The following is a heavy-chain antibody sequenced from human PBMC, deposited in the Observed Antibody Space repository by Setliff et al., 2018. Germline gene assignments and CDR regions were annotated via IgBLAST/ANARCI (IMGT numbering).Heavy chain of an antibody. J-gene: IGHJ3*02. CDR1: GGNFDNYA. CDR2: IIPLFGTT. D-gene: IGHD2-2*01. V-gene: IGHV1-69*13. CDR3: ARGYQVTPPRADAFDI. Sequence: SVKVSCKASGGNFDNYAVNWVRQAPGQGLEWVGRIIPLFGTTNFAQEFQGRVTITADESTETTYMDLSSLRSEDTAVYYCARGYQVTPPRADAFDIWGQGTLVTVSS.